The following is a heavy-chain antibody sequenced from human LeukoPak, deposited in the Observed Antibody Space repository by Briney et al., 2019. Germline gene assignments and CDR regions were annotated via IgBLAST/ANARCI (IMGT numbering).Heavy chain of an antibody. D-gene: IGHD1-1*01. CDR1: GYTFTSYG. V-gene: IGHV1-18*01. Sequence: RASVKVSCKASGYTFTSYGISWVRQAPGQGLEWMGWISAYNGNTNYAQKLQGRVTMTTDTSTSTAYMELRSLRADDTAVYYGARGPDWNDGDYFDYWGQGTLVTVSS. J-gene: IGHJ4*02. CDR3: ARGPDWNDGDYFDY. CDR2: ISAYNGNT.